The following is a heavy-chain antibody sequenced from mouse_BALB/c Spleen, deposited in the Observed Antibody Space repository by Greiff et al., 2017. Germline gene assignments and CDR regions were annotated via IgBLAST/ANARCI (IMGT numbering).Heavy chain of an antibody. Sequence: VKLMESGAELARPGASVKMSCKASGYTFISYTMHWVKQRPGQGLEWIGYTNPSSGYTNYNQKFKDKATLTADKSSSTAYMQLSSLTSEDSAVYYCARANRYDHYYAMDYWGQGTSVTVSS. CDR3: ARANRYDHYYAMDY. J-gene: IGHJ4*01. CDR1: GYTFISYT. V-gene: IGHV1-4*01. D-gene: IGHD2-14*01. CDR2: TNPSSGYT.